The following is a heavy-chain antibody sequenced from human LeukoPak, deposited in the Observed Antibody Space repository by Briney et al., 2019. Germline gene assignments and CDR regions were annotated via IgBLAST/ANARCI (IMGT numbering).Heavy chain of an antibody. CDR3: AKDIYPGIAAAGTEAFDI. Sequence: PGGSLRLSCAASGFTFSSYAMSWVRQAPGKGLEWVSAIRGSGGSTYYADSVKGRFTISRDNSKNTLYLQMNSLRAEDTAVYYCAKDIYPGIAAAGTEAFDIWGQGTMVTVSS. V-gene: IGHV3-23*01. D-gene: IGHD6-13*01. J-gene: IGHJ3*02. CDR2: IRGSGGST. CDR1: GFTFSSYA.